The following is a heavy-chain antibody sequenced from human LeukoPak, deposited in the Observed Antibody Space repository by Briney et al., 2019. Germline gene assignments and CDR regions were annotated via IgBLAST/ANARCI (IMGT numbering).Heavy chain of an antibody. D-gene: IGHD6-19*01. Sequence: GASVKVSCKASGYTFTSYYIHWVRQAPGQGLEWMGIINPNSGGTNYAQKFQGRVTMTRDTSISTAYMELSRLRSDDTAVFYCATSSGWKSNIDYWGQGTLVTVSS. CDR1: GYTFTSYY. CDR2: INPNSGGT. V-gene: IGHV1-2*02. CDR3: ATSSGWKSNIDY. J-gene: IGHJ4*02.